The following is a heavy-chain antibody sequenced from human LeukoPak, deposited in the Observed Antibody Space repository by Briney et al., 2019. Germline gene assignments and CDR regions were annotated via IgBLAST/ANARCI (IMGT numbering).Heavy chain of an antibody. CDR1: GGSISSGGYY. Sequence: SETLSLTCTVSGGSISSGGYYWSWIRQHPGKGLEWIGYIYYSGSTYYNPSLKSRVTISVDRSKNQFSLKLSSVTAADTAVCYCARVPESTTVVTRWGQGTLVTVSS. V-gene: IGHV4-31*03. CDR3: ARVPESTTVVTR. CDR2: IYYSGST. J-gene: IGHJ4*02. D-gene: IGHD4-23*01.